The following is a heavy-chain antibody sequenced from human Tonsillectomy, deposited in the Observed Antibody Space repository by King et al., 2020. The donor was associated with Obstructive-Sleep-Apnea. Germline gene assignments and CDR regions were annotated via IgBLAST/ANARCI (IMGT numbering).Heavy chain of an antibody. Sequence: QLVQSGSELQKPGASVKVSCRASGYTFTRYSMNWVRQAPGQGLEWMGWINTNTGNPTYAQGFTGRFVFSLDTSVSTAYLQISSLKAEDSGVYYCVREPRVAGTGFDYWGQGTLVTVS. J-gene: IGHJ4*02. D-gene: IGHD6-19*01. V-gene: IGHV7-4-1*02. CDR2: INTNTGNP. CDR1: GYTFTRYS. CDR3: VREPRVAGTGFDY.